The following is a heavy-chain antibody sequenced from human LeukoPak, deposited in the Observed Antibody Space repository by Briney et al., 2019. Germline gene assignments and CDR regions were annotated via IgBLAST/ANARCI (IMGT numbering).Heavy chain of an antibody. CDR2: IYNSGST. CDR3: ARVSADNWSLSFYMDV. CDR1: GGSIRSSSYY. V-gene: IGHV4-39*07. Sequence: SETLSLTCTVSGGSIRSSSYYWGWIRQPPGKGLEWIGSIYNSGSTYYNPSLKSRVTISVDTSKNQFSLKLSSVTAADTAVYYCARVSADNWSLSFYMDVWGKGTTVTVSS. J-gene: IGHJ6*03. D-gene: IGHD1-20*01.